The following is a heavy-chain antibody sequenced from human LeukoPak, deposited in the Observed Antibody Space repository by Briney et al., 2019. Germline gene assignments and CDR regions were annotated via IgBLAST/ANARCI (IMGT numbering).Heavy chain of an antibody. D-gene: IGHD6-19*01. Sequence: GESLKISCKGSGYSFTNYWIGWVRQMPGQGLEWMGIIYPGGSDTRYSPSFQGQVTISADKSISTAYLQWSSLKASDTAMYYSARLRSQWLARYWGPGTLVTVSS. J-gene: IGHJ4*02. CDR3: ARLRSQWLARY. CDR1: GYSFTNYW. V-gene: IGHV5-51*01. CDR2: IYPGGSDT.